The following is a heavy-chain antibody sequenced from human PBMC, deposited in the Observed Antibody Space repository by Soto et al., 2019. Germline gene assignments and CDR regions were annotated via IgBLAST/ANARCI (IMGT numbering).Heavy chain of an antibody. CDR3: ATDHTVVPAASGAFDI. Sequence: PSETLSLTCTVSGGSISSYYWSWIRQPPGKGLEWIGYIYYSGSTNYNPSLKSRVTISVDTSKNQFSLKLSSVTAVDTAVYYCATDHTVVPAASGAFDIWGQGTMVTVSS. D-gene: IGHD2-2*01. J-gene: IGHJ3*02. CDR1: GGSISSYY. V-gene: IGHV4-59*01. CDR2: IYYSGST.